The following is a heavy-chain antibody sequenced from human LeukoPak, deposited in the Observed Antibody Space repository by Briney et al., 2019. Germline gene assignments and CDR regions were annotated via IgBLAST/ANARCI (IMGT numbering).Heavy chain of an antibody. V-gene: IGHV1-2*02. CDR2: INPNSGGT. J-gene: IGHJ4*02. CDR1: GYTFTGYY. CDR3: ARRLRIARGNRYGSDLEY. D-gene: IGHD5-12*01. Sequence: GASVKVSCKASGYTFTGYYMHWVRQAPGQGLEWMGWINPNSGGTNYAQKFQGRVTMTRDTSISTAYMELSSLRSEDTAVYYCARRLRIARGNRYGSDLEYWGQGTLVTVSP.